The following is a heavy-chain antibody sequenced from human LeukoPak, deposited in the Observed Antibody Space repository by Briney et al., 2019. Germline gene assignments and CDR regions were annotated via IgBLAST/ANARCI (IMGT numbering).Heavy chain of an antibody. J-gene: IGHJ6*03. CDR3: ARAPVLRFLEWLNYYYYMDV. CDR1: GYTFTSYD. CDR2: MNPNSGNT. V-gene: IGHV1-8*01. Sequence: ASVKVSCKASGYTFTSYDINWVRQATGQGREWMGWMNPNSGNTGYAQKFQGRVTMTRNTSVSPAYMELSSLRSEDTAVYYCARAPVLRFLEWLNYYYYMDVWGKGTTVTVSS. D-gene: IGHD3-3*01.